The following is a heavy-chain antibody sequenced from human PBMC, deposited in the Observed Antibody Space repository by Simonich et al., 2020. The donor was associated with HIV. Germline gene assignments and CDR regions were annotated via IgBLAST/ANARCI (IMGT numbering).Heavy chain of an antibody. J-gene: IGHJ4*02. CDR2: INHSGST. D-gene: IGHD2-2*01. V-gene: IGHV4-34*01. CDR1: GGSFSGYY. Sequence: QVQLQQWGAGLLKPSETLSLTCAVYGGSFSGYYWSWIRQPPGKGLEWIGEINHSGSTNYNPSLKSRVTISVDTSKNQFSLKLSSVTAADTAVYYCARGFYQRLYYFVYWGQGTLVTVSS. CDR3: ARGFYQRLYYFVY.